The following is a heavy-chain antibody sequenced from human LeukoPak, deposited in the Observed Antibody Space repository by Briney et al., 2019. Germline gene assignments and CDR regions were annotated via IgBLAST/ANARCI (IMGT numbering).Heavy chain of an antibody. CDR1: GCTFSSYC. CDR3: ARVRRGALLVIGCSGGRCYGPEDYYYGMDV. V-gene: IGHV3-30*03. CDR2: IYYNGSNK. Sequence: WRSLTLSCAASGCTFSSYCMHWVRQTPGKGLEWMGVIYYNGSNKYYAHSVKGRFTISRDKSNNTPYLQLSSLTAEDTAVYFCARVRRGALLVIGCSGGRCYGPEDYYYGMDVWGKGTTVTVSS. D-gene: IGHD2-15*01. J-gene: IGHJ6*04.